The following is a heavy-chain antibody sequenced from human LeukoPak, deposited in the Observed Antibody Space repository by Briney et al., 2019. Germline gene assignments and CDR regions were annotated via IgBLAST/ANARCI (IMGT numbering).Heavy chain of an antibody. CDR1: GCIFHNSL. Sequence: RGSLRHSCGCSGCIFHNSLKSGVGQAPGKGLEWVGRIKSKTDGGTTDYAAPVKGRFIISRDDSKNTLYLQMNRLRTADTAIYCCATLKGLWSEDFDIWGQGTMVTVSS. J-gene: IGHJ3*02. D-gene: IGHD2-8*02. CDR2: IKSKTDGGTT. CDR3: ATLKGLWSEDFDI. V-gene: IGHV3-15*01.